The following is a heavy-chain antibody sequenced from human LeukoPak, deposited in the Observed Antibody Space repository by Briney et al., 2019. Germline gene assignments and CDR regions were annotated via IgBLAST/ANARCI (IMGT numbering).Heavy chain of an antibody. Sequence: GASVKVSCKASGYTFTSLDINWVRQAPGQGLEWMGWMNPNSGNTGYAQKFQGRVTMTRSTSTSTAYMELSSLRSEDTAVYYCAREIRSTMDVWGKGTTVTVSS. CDR3: AREIRSTMDV. CDR2: MNPNSGNT. CDR1: GYTFTSLD. J-gene: IGHJ6*03. V-gene: IGHV1-8*01.